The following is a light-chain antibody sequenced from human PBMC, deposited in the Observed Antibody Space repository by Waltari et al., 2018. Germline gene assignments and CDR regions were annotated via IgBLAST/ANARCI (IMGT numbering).Light chain of an antibody. Sequence: EIVLTQSPGTLSLSPGERATLFCRASQSVSSSYLAWYQQKPGQAPRLLIYGASSRATGIPDRFSGSGSGTDFTLTISRLDPEDFAVYYCQQYGSSPPVTFGQGTKVEIK. CDR2: GAS. CDR3: QQYGSSPPVT. J-gene: IGKJ1*01. V-gene: IGKV3-20*01. CDR1: QSVSSSY.